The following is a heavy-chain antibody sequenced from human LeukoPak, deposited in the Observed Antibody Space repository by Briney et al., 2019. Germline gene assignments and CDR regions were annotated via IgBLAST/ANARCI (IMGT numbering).Heavy chain of an antibody. CDR2: SNSDGGAT. D-gene: IGHD1-26*01. J-gene: IGHJ4*02. Sequence: PGGSPRLSCTASGFTFSSYWMHWVRQAPGKGLVWVSRSNSDGGATNYADSVKGRFTISRDNAKNTLYLQMNSLRAEDTAVYYCARAQVGATPPYVDYWGQGTLVTVSS. V-gene: IGHV3-74*01. CDR1: GFTFSSYW. CDR3: ARAQVGATPPYVDY.